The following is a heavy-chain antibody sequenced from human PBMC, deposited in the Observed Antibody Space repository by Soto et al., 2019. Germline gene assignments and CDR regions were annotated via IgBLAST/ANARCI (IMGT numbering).Heavy chain of an antibody. CDR1: GLTFSSYA. J-gene: IGHJ4*02. Sequence: EVQLLESGGGLVQPGGSLRLSCAASGLTFSSYAMTWVRQAPGKGLEWVSAMSGGGETTYYADSVKGRFTISSDNSRNTLYLQMNSLRADDSAAYYCEKWHTYYYDSRGFSGFDCWGRGHLVTVSS. V-gene: IGHV3-23*01. CDR3: EKWHTYYYDSRGFSGFDC. D-gene: IGHD3-22*01. CDR2: MSGGGETT.